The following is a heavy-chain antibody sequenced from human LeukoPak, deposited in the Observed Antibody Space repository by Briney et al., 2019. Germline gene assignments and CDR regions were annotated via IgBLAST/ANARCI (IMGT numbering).Heavy chain of an antibody. Sequence: SETLSLTCTVSGGSISSGSYYWSWIRQPVGKGLEWIGRIYTSGSTNYNPSLKSRVTISVDTSKDQFSLKLSSVTAADTAVYYCARATPSVDIWGQGTMVTVSS. CDR3: ARATPSVDI. V-gene: IGHV4-61*02. CDR2: IYTSGST. CDR1: GGSISSGSYY. J-gene: IGHJ3*02.